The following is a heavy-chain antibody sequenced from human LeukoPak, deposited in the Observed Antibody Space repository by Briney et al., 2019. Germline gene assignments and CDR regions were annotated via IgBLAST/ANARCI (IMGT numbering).Heavy chain of an antibody. V-gene: IGHV1-2*02. CDR3: ARLFNYYDNSGYYQYYFDY. Sequence: ASVKVSCKASGYTLTSYYMHWVRQAPGRGLEWMAWINPNTGDTSFAQKFQGRVTLTRDTSISTAYMELSRLKSDDTAVYYCARLFNYYDNSGYYQYYFDYWGQGTLVTVSS. CDR1: GYTLTSYY. J-gene: IGHJ4*02. D-gene: IGHD3-22*01. CDR2: INPNTGDT.